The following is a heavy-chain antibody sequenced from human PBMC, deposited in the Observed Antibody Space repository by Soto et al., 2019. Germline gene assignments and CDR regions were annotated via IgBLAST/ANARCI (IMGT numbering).Heavy chain of an antibody. CDR3: ARDYGSGSLDY. J-gene: IGHJ4*02. D-gene: IGHD3-10*01. CDR1: GYTFTGYY. V-gene: IGHV1-2*04. CDR2: INPNSGGT. Sequence: ASVNVSCKASGYTFTGYYMHWVRQAPGQGLEWMGWINPNSGGTNYAQKFQGWVTMTRDTSISTAYMELSRLRSDDTAVYYCARDYGSGSLDYWGQGTLVTVSS.